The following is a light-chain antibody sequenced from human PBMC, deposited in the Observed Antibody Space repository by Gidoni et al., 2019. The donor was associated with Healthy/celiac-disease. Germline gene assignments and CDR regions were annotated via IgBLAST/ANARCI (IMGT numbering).Light chain of an antibody. Sequence: QSVLTQPPSASGTPGQRVTLSCSGRSSNIGSNTVNWYQHLPGTAPKLLIYSNNQRPSGVPDRFSGSKSGTSASLAISGLQSEDEADYYCAAWDDSLNGAVFGGGTQLTVL. CDR3: AAWDDSLNGAV. CDR2: SNN. V-gene: IGLV1-44*01. CDR1: SSNIGSNT. J-gene: IGLJ7*01.